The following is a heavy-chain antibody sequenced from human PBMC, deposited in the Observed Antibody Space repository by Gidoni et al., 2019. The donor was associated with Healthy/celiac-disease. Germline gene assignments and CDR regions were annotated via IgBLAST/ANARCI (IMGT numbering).Heavy chain of an antibody. Sequence: QVQLVQSGAEVKKPGASVKVSCKASGYTLPSYDINWVRQATGQGLEWMGWMNPNSGNTGYAQKFQGRVTMTRNTSISTAYMELSSLRSEDTAVYYCARGASGSYGFVLNPTSVDYWGQGTLVTVSS. CDR2: MNPNSGNT. CDR1: GYTLPSYD. V-gene: IGHV1-8*01. D-gene: IGHD1-26*01. J-gene: IGHJ4*02. CDR3: ARGASGSYGFVLNPTSVDY.